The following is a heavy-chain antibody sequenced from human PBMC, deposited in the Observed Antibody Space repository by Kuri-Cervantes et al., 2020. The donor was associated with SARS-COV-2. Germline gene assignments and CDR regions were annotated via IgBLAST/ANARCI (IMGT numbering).Heavy chain of an antibody. Sequence: ETLSLTCAASGFTFSSYSMNWVRQAPGKGLEWVSSISSSSSYIYYADSVKGRFTISSDNAKNSLYLQMNSLRAEDTAVYYCARVTTVTEGYWGQGTLVTVSS. CDR1: GFTFSSYS. J-gene: IGHJ4*02. V-gene: IGHV3-21*01. CDR2: ISSSSSYI. D-gene: IGHD4-11*01. CDR3: ARVTTVTEGY.